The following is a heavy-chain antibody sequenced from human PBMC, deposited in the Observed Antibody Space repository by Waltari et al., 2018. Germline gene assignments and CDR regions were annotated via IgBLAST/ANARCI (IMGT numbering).Heavy chain of an antibody. Sequence: VQLVESGGGLVKPGGSLRLSCAASGFTFSSYSMNWVRQAPGKGLEGVSSISSSSSYIYYADSVKGRFTISRDNAKNSLYLQMNSLRAEDTAVYYCARVASSGLDYWGQGTLVTVSS. V-gene: IGHV3-21*01. CDR3: ARVASSGLDY. J-gene: IGHJ4*02. D-gene: IGHD3-22*01. CDR1: GFTFSSYS. CDR2: ISSSSSYI.